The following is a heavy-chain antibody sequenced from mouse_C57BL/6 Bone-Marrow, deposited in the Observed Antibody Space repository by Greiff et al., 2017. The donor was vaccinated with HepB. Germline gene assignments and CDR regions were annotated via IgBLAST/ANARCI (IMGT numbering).Heavy chain of an antibody. CDR3: ARALYYYGSSYLYFDY. J-gene: IGHJ2*01. V-gene: IGHV5-4*01. CDR1: GFTFSSYA. Sequence: EVQLVESGGGLVKPGGSLKLSCAASGFTFSSYAMSWVRQTPEKRLEWVATISDGGSYTYYPDNVKGRFTISRDNAKNNLYLQMSHLKSEDTAMYYCARALYYYGSSYLYFDYWGQGTTLTVSS. CDR2: ISDGGSYT. D-gene: IGHD1-1*01.